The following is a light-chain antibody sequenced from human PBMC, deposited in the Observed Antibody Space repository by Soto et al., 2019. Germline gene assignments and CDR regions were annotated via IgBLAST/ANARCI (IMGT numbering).Light chain of an antibody. CDR3: QQSLGIPYT. V-gene: IGKV1-39*01. Sequence: DIQMTQSPSSLSASVGDRVTMTCRASQSITGYLNWYQQKPGKAPKLLIYAASSLQSGVPSRFSGSGSGTDFTLTISSLQRDDFATYFCQQSLGIPYTFGQGTRLETK. CDR1: QSITGY. J-gene: IGKJ2*01. CDR2: AAS.